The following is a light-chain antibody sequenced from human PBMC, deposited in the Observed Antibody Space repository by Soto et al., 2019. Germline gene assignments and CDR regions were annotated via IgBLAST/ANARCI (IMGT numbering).Light chain of an antibody. CDR2: GAS. J-gene: IGKJ4*01. CDR1: QSVSSSY. V-gene: IGKV3-20*01. Sequence: EIVLTQSPGTLSLSPGERATLSCRASQSVSSSYLAWYQQKPGQAPRLLIYGASSRAAGIPDRFSGSGSGTDFALIIRRLEPEDFAVYYCQQYGSSPLTFGGGTKVDI. CDR3: QQYGSSPLT.